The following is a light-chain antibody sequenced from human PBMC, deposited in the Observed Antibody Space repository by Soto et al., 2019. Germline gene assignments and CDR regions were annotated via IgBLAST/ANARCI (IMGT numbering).Light chain of an antibody. V-gene: IGLV2-23*01. CDR1: SSDVGSYNL. CDR2: EGS. J-gene: IGLJ2*01. Sequence: QSALTQPASVSGSPGQSITISCTGTSSDVGSYNLVSWYQQHPGKAPKLMIYEGSKRPSGVSNRFSGSKSGNTASLTISGLQAEDEADYYCFSYAGSSKVVFGGGTKLSVL. CDR3: FSYAGSSKVV.